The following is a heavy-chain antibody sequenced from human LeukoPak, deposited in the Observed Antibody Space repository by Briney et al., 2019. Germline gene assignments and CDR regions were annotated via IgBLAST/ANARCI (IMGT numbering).Heavy chain of an antibody. J-gene: IGHJ3*02. CDR3: VRGLYDSTTYRAFHI. CDR2: IYSSVST. D-gene: IGHD2/OR15-2a*01. Sequence: SETLSLTCAVYGGSFSGYYWSWIRQPPGKGLEWIGRIYSSVSTNSIPSLKSRVTMSVDTSKNQFSLMLSSVTAADTAVYYCVRGLYDSTTYRAFHIWGQGTMVTVSS. V-gene: IGHV4-59*10. CDR1: GGSFSGYY.